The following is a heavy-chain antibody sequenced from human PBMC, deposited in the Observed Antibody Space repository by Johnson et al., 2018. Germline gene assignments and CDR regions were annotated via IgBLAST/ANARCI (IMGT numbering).Heavy chain of an antibody. V-gene: IGHV3-9*01. CDR3: ARVGVGDSDDAFDI. D-gene: IGHD2-21*02. CDR1: GFTFDDYA. Sequence: VQLVQSGGGLVQXGRSLRLXCAASGFTFDDYAMHWVRQAPGKGLEWVSGISWHSCSIGYADSVKGRFTISRDNAKNSLYLQMNSLRAEDPAGYYCARVGVGDSDDAFDIWGQGTMVTVSS. CDR2: ISWHSCSI. J-gene: IGHJ3*02.